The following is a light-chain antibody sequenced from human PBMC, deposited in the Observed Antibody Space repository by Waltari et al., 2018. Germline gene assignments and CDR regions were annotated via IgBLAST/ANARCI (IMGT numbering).Light chain of an antibody. CDR1: SRDIGTSEF. CDR3: SSYGGSNNLL. CDR2: AVA. J-gene: IGLJ2*01. Sequence: QSGLTQPPSASGSPGQSVTISCTGTSRDIGTSEFVAWYQLHPGKAPKLLIYAVAKRPSGVSVRFSGSKSGNTASLTVSGLQAEDEADYFCSSYGGSNNLLFGGGTKLTV. V-gene: IGLV2-8*01.